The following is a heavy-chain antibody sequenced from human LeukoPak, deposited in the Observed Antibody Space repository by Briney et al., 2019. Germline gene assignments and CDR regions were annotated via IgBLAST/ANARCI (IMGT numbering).Heavy chain of an antibody. J-gene: IGHJ4*02. CDR3: ARDDGYSSSLGY. D-gene: IGHD6-13*01. CDR1: GFTFSSYS. CDR2: ISSSSTTI. V-gene: IGHV3-48*01. Sequence: GGSLRLSCAASGFTFSSYSMMWVRQAPGKGLEWVSYISSSSTTIHYADSVKGRFTISRDNAKNSVYLQMNSLRAEDTAVYYCARDDGYSSSLGYWGQGTLVTVSS.